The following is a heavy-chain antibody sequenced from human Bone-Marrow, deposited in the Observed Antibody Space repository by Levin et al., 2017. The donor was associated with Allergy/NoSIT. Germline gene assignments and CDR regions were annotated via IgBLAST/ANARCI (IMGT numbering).Heavy chain of an antibody. Sequence: SVKVSCKASGGTFSSYAISWVRQAPGQGLEWMGGVIPIFGTANYAQKFQGRVTITADESTSTAYMELSSLRSEDTAVYYCASGGCSGGSCYSVAFDIWGQGTMVTVSS. J-gene: IGHJ3*02. D-gene: IGHD2-15*01. V-gene: IGHV1-69*13. CDR3: ASGGCSGGSCYSVAFDI. CDR1: GGTFSSYA. CDR2: VIPIFGTA.